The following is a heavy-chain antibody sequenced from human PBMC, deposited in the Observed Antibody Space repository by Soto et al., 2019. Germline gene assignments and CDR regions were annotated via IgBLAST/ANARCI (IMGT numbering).Heavy chain of an antibody. CDR3: AITTSTASYWFDP. Sequence: GGSLRLSCAASGFSFSSYWMSWVRQAPGKGPERVANIKEDGGEQHYVDSVKGRFTISRDNTENSLFLQMNNLRAEDSAIYYCAITTSTASYWFDPWGPGTQVTVS. J-gene: IGHJ5*02. CDR2: IKEDGGEQ. CDR1: GFSFSSYW. D-gene: IGHD4-4*01. V-gene: IGHV3-7*03.